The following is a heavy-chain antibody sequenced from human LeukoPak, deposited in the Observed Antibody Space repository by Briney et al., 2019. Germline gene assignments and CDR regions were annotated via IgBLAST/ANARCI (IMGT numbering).Heavy chain of an antibody. CDR1: GYTFTSYG. CDR2: ISGYNGDT. V-gene: IGHV1-18*04. D-gene: IGHD2-8*01. J-gene: IGHJ4*02. CDR3: ARDLEYCTNGVCHFDY. Sequence: ASVKVSCKASGYTFTSYGISWVRQAPGQGLEWMGWISGYNGDTNYAQNLQGRVTMTTDTSTSTAYMELRSLRSDGTAVYYCARDLEYCTNGVCHFDYWGQGTLVTVSS.